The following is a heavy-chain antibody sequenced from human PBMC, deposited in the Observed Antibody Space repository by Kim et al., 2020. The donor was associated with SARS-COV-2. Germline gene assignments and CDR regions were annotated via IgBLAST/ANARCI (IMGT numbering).Heavy chain of an antibody. CDR2: ISGSGGST. CDR3: AKASTHYGSGSYLF. V-gene: IGHV3-23*01. Sequence: GGSLRLSCAASGFTFSSYAMSWFRQAPGKGLEWVSAISGSGGSTYYADSVKGRFTISRDNSKNTLYLQMNSLRAEDTAVYYCAKASTHYGSGSYLFWGQGTLVTVSS. D-gene: IGHD3-10*01. CDR1: GFTFSSYA. J-gene: IGHJ4*02.